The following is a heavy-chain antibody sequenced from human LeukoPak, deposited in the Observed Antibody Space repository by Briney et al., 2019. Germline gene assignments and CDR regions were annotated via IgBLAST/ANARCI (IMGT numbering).Heavy chain of an antibody. CDR2: INSDGTST. V-gene: IGHV3-74*01. CDR1: EFTFSRYW. J-gene: IGHJ5*02. Sequence: GGSLRLSCVASEFTFSRYWIHWVRQAPGQGLVWVSRINSDGTSTIYADSVKGRFTISRDNAKNSLYLQMNSLRAEDTAVYYCARGGSRFFAHWGQGTLVTVSS. CDR3: ARGGSRFFAH. D-gene: IGHD2-15*01.